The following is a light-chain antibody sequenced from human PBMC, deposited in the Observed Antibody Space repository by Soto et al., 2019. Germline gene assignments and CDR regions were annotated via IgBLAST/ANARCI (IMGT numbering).Light chain of an antibody. CDR1: SSDLGTYDF. CDR2: EVS. J-gene: IGLJ1*01. Sequence: QSALTQPASVSGSPGQSITISCTGTSSDLGTYDFVSWYQHHPGKAPKLMIYEVSNRPSGVSNRFSGSKSGYTASLTISGLQAEDEADYYCNSHTSSGFRVFGTGTKLTVL. V-gene: IGLV2-14*01. CDR3: NSHTSSGFRV.